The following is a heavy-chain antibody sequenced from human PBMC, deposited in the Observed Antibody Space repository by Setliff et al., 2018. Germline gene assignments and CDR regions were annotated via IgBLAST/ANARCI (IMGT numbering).Heavy chain of an antibody. J-gene: IGHJ4*02. CDR1: GGSFSGYY. CDR2: IYHSGNT. V-gene: IGHV4-38-2*01. D-gene: IGHD6-19*01. Sequence: KTSETLSLTCAVYGGSFSGYYWGWIRQPPGKGLEWIGSIYHSGNTYYNPSLKSRVTISIDTSKNQFSLKLSSVTAADTAVYYCTRRQWLTTDIDYWGQGTLVTVSS. CDR3: TRRQWLTTDIDY.